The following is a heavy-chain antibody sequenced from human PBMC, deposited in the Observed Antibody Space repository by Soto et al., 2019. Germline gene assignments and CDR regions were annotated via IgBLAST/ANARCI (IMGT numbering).Heavy chain of an antibody. CDR3: VRDHGGSYQADSFDP. J-gene: IGHJ5*02. D-gene: IGHD1-26*01. V-gene: IGHV1-18*01. Sequence: QVQLVQSGVEVKKPGASVKVSCKASGYTFTTYGIIWVRQAPGQGLEWMGWISPYDGDTNYADTLQGRVTLTTDTSTTTAYMELRSLRSDDTAMYYCVRDHGGSYQADSFDPWGQGTLVIVSS. CDR2: ISPYDGDT. CDR1: GYTFTTYG.